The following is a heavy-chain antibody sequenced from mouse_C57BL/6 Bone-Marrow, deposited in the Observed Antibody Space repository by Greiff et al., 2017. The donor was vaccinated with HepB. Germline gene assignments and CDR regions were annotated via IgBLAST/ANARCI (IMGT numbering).Heavy chain of an antibody. CDR2: ISSGSSTI. J-gene: IGHJ2*01. CDR3: ARYYYGRKGYYFDY. CDR1: GFTFSDYG. V-gene: IGHV5-17*01. Sequence: EVKLVDSGGGLVKPGGSLKLSCAASGFTFSDYGMHWVRQAPEKGLEWVAYISSGSSTIYYADTVKGRFTISRDNAKNTLFLQMTSLRSEDTAMYYCARYYYGRKGYYFDYWGQGTTLTVSS. D-gene: IGHD1-1*01.